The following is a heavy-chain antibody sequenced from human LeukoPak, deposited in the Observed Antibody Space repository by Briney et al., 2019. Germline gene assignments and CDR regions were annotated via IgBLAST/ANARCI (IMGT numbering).Heavy chain of an antibody. CDR3: ARKNYYGMDV. CDR2: IYYSGST. V-gene: IGHV4-31*03. J-gene: IGHJ6*02. CDR1: GGSISSGGYY. Sequence: PSETLSLTCTVSGGSISSGGYYWSWIRQHPGKGLEWIGYIYYSGSTYYNPSLKSRVTISVDTSKNQFSLRLSSVTAADTAVYYCARKNYYGMDVWGQGTTVTVSS.